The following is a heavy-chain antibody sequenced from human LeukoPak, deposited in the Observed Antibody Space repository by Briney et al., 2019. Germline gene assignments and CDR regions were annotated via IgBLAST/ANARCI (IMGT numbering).Heavy chain of an antibody. Sequence: ASVKVSCKASGYTFISYYIHWVRQAPGQGPEWMGWMSPRSGSTGYAQKFQGRVAMTSDTSISTAYMELSRLTSDDTAVYYCARTPPNWGADYWGQGTLVTVSS. D-gene: IGHD7-27*01. CDR1: GYTFISYY. CDR2: MSPRSGST. V-gene: IGHV1-8*02. J-gene: IGHJ4*02. CDR3: ARTPPNWGADY.